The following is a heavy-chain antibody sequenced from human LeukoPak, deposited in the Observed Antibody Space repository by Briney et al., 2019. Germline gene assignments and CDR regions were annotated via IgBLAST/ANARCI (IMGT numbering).Heavy chain of an antibody. Sequence: PSETLSLTRAVYGGSFRDYYSSWIPQPPGKGLEWIGEINHSGSTSYNPSLKRRVNISVNTPMNQFSLKLNSVTAADTAVYYCARMMPVAAEFDYWGQGTLVSVSS. J-gene: IGHJ4*02. CDR2: INHSGST. V-gene: IGHV4-34*01. D-gene: IGHD6-19*01. CDR1: GGSFRDYY. CDR3: ARMMPVAAEFDY.